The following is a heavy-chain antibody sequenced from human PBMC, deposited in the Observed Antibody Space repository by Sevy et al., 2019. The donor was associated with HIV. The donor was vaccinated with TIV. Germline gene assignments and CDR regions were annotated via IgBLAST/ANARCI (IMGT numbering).Heavy chain of an antibody. D-gene: IGHD3-16*01. Sequence: ASVKVSCKVSGDSLTKLNIHWVRQVPTKGLEWMGGFDPEDGETIYAPKFQGRVIVTEDTSAHTAYMELSSLRSEDTAVYYCTTDASEGLQGGIHYFYGLNVWGQGTTVTVSS. J-gene: IGHJ6*02. CDR2: FDPEDGET. V-gene: IGHV1-24*01. CDR3: TTDASEGLQGGIHYFYGLNV. CDR1: GDSLTKLN.